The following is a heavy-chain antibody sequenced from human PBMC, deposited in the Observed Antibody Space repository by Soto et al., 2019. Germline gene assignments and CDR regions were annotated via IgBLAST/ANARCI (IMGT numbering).Heavy chain of an antibody. D-gene: IGHD5-18*01. CDR1: GGSFSGYY. V-gene: IGHV4-34*01. CDR2: INHSGST. J-gene: IGHJ4*02. Sequence: SETLSLTCAVYGGSFSGYYWSWIRQPPGKGLEWIGEINHSGSTNYNPSLKSRVTISVDTSKNQFSLKLSSVTAADTAVYYCARARGSFGYSYGYYFDYWGQGTLVTVSS. CDR3: ARARGSFGYSYGYYFDY.